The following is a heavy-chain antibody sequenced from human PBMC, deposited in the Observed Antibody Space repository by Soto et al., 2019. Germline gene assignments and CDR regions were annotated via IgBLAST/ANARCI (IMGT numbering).Heavy chain of an antibody. Sequence: SETLSLTCAVYGGSFSGYYWSWIRQPPGKGLEWIGEINHSGSTNYNPSLKSRVTISVDTSKNQFSLKLSSVTAADTAVYYCARGRVKRYSSRWEAGYFQHWGQGTLVTVS. CDR1: GGSFSGYY. J-gene: IGHJ1*01. CDR2: INHSGST. D-gene: IGHD6-13*01. V-gene: IGHV4-34*01. CDR3: ARGRVKRYSSRWEAGYFQH.